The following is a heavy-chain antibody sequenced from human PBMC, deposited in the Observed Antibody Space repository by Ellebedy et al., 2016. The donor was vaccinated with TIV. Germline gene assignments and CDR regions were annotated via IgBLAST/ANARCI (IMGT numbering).Heavy chain of an antibody. D-gene: IGHD5-24*01. CDR2: IFHSGST. V-gene: IGHV4-4*02. J-gene: IGHJ4*02. Sequence: SETLSLTXAVSGGSISSSDWWSWVRPSPVKGLEWIGEIFHSGSTNYNPSLASRVTISVDESKNQFSLTLNSVTAADTAVYYCTRELRGNFFDSWGQGTLVTVSS. CDR1: GGSISSSDW. CDR3: TRELRGNFFDS.